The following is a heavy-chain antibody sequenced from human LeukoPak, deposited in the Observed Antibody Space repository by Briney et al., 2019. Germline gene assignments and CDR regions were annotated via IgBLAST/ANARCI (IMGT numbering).Heavy chain of an antibody. Sequence: GGSLRLSCAASGFTFSSYSMNWVRQAPGKGLEWVSSISSSSSSYIYYADSVKGRFTISRDNAKNSLYLQMNSLRAEDTAVYYCARARGSGPTYFDYWGQGTLVTVSS. V-gene: IGHV3-21*01. CDR2: ISSSSSSYI. J-gene: IGHJ4*02. CDR1: GFTFSSYS. CDR3: ARARGSGPTYFDY. D-gene: IGHD3-10*01.